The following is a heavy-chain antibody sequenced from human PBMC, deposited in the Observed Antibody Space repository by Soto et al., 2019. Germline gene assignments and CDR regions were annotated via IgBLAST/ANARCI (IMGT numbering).Heavy chain of an antibody. CDR1: GGTFSSYA. D-gene: IGHD2-15*01. V-gene: IGHV1-69*13. J-gene: IGHJ5*02. CDR3: ARGGYCSGGSCYSVAKIYNWFDP. CDR2: IIPIFGTA. Sequence: ASVKVSCKASGGTFSSYAISWVRQAPGQGLEWMGGIIPIFGTANYAQKFQGRVTITADESTSTAYMELSSLRSEDTAVYYCARGGYCSGGSCYSVAKIYNWFDPWGQGTLVTVSS.